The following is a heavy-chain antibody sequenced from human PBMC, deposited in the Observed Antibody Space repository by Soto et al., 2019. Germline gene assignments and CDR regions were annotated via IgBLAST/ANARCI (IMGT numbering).Heavy chain of an antibody. D-gene: IGHD2-2*01. Sequence: QVQLQESGPGLVKPSQTLSLTCTVSGGSIGIGGYYWNWIRQHPEKGLEWIGYMYYSGDTDYNPSLKSRATISLDTSKNQFSLRLSSVTAADTAVYYCARGTSSKREVQTARWFDPWGQGTLVTVSS. J-gene: IGHJ5*02. CDR2: MYYSGDT. V-gene: IGHV4-31*03. CDR3: ARGTSSKREVQTARWFDP. CDR1: GGSIGIGGYY.